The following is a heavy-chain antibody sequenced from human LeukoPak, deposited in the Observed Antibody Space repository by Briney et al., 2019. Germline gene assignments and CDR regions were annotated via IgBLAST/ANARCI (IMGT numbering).Heavy chain of an antibody. J-gene: IGHJ3*02. CDR3: ARGTGGITMVRGVILAFDI. D-gene: IGHD3-10*01. CDR1: GYTFTGYY. V-gene: IGHV1-2*02. Sequence: ASVKVSCKASGYTFTGYYMHWVRQAPGHGLEWMGWINPNSGGTNYAQKFQGRVTMTRDTSISTAYMELSRLRSDDTAVYYCARGTGGITMVRGVILAFDIWGQGTMVTVSS. CDR2: INPNSGGT.